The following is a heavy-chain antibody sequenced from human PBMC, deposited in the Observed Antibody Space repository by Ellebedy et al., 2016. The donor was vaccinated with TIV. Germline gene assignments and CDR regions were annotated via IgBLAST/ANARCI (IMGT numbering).Heavy chain of an antibody. CDR1: GYTFTSYD. D-gene: IGHD6-6*01. CDR2: MNPNSGNT. V-gene: IGHV1-8*01. Sequence: AASVKVSCKASGYTFTSYDINWVRQATGQGLEWMGWMNPNSGNTGYAQKFQGRVTMTRNTSISTAYMELSSLRSEDTAVYYCARGSERVGGSSSSFVYYYGMDVWGQGTTVTVSS. CDR3: ARGSERVGGSSSSFVYYYGMDV. J-gene: IGHJ6*02.